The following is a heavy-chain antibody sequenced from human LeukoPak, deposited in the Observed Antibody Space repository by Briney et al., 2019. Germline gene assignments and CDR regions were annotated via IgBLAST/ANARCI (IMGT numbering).Heavy chain of an antibody. J-gene: IGHJ6*02. D-gene: IGHD3-3*01. CDR1: GGSISSYY. Sequence: SETLSLTCTVSGGSISSYYWSWIRQPPGKGLEWIGYIYYSGSTNYNPSLKSRVTISVDTSKNQSSLQLSSVTAADTAVYYCARHSDNYDFWSGYLYGMDVWGQGTTVTVSS. CDR2: IYYSGST. CDR3: ARHSDNYDFWSGYLYGMDV. V-gene: IGHV4-59*08.